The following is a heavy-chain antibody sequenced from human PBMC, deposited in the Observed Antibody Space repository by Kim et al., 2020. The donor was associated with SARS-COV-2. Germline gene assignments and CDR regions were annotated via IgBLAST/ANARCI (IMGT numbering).Heavy chain of an antibody. Sequence: SGPTLVNPTQTLTLTCTFSGFSLSTSGVGVGWIRQPPGKALEWLALIYWDDDKRYSPSLKSRLTITKDTSKNQVVLTMTNMDPVDTATYYCARSLGCCTNGVCTSYGLDVWGQGTTVTVSS. CDR3: ARSLGCCTNGVCTSYGLDV. CDR2: IYWDDDK. V-gene: IGHV2-5*02. J-gene: IGHJ6*02. CDR1: GFSLSTSGVG. D-gene: IGHD2-8*01.